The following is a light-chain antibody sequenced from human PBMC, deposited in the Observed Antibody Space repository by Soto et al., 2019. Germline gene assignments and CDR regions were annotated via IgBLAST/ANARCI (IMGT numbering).Light chain of an antibody. CDR1: ESVSTN. Sequence: EIEMTQPPATLSLAPGERVTLSFSSSESVSTNLAWYQQKAGQAPRLLIYAASTRATGIPARFSGSGSGTEFTLTISSLQSEDFAVYYCQQYSIWRTLGQGTKVDI. J-gene: IGKJ1*01. CDR3: QQYSIWRT. CDR2: AAS. V-gene: IGKV3-15*01.